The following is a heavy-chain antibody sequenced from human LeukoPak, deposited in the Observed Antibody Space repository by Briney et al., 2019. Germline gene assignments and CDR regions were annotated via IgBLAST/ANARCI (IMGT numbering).Heavy chain of an antibody. CDR3: ARDSYGSSWFDP. D-gene: IGHD6-6*01. J-gene: IGHJ5*02. Sequence: PSETLSPTCTVSGGSISSSSYYWGWIRQPPGKGLEWIGSIYYSGSTYYNPSLKSRVTISVDTSKNQFSLKLSSVTAADTAVYYCARDSYGSSWFDPWGQGTLVTVSS. CDR2: IYYSGST. CDR1: GGSISSSSYY. V-gene: IGHV4-39*07.